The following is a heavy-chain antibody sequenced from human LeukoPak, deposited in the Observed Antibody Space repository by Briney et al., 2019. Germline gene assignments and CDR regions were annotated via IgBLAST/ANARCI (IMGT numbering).Heavy chain of an antibody. V-gene: IGHV3-53*05. CDR3: AREHTYYYGSGSYLFDY. J-gene: IGHJ4*02. CDR2: IYSGGST. CDR1: GFTVSSNY. Sequence: GGSLRLSCAASGFTVSSNYMSWVRQAPGKGLEWVSVIYSGGSTYYADSVKGRFTISRDNSKNTLYLQMNSLRAEDTAVYYCAREHTYYYGSGSYLFDYWGQGTLVTVSS. D-gene: IGHD3-10*01.